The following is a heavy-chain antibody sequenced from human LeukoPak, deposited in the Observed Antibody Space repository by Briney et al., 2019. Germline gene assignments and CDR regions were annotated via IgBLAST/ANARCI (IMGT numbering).Heavy chain of an antibody. CDR3: AKSSGGSGSYLSADY. Sequence: GGTLRLSCAASGFTFSSYGMSWVRQAPGKGLEWVSAISGSGGSTYYADSVKGRFTISRDNSKNTLYLQMNSLRAEDTAVYYCAKSSGGSGSYLSADYWGQGTLVTVSS. J-gene: IGHJ4*02. V-gene: IGHV3-23*01. CDR2: ISGSGGST. D-gene: IGHD3-10*01. CDR1: GFTFSSYG.